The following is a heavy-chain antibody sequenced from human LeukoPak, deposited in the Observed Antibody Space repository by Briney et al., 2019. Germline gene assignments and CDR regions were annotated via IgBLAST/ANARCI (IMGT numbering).Heavy chain of an antibody. CDR3: ARRFGYSSRLDY. CDR2: INHSGST. Sequence: KPGGSLRLSCAASGFTFSSYEMNWVRQAPGKGLEWIGEINHSGSTNYNPSLKSRVTISVDTSKNQFSLKLSSVTAADTAVYYCARRFGYSSRLDYWGQGTLVTVSS. V-gene: IGHV4-34*01. D-gene: IGHD6-19*01. CDR1: GFTFSSYE. J-gene: IGHJ4*02.